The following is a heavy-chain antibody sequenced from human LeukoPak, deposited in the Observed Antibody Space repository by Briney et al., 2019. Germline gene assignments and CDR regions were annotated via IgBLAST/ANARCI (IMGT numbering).Heavy chain of an antibody. J-gene: IGHJ3*02. CDR3: ARDRDDPSGGAFDI. CDR1: GGSISSGGYY. V-gene: IGHV4-30-2*01. CDR2: IYHSGST. Sequence: PSETLSLTCTVSGGSISSGGYYWSWIRQPPGKGLEWIGYIYHSGSTYYNPSLKSRVTISVDRSKNQFSLKLSSVTAADTAVYYCARDRDDPSGGAFDIWGQGTMVTVSS. D-gene: IGHD6-25*01.